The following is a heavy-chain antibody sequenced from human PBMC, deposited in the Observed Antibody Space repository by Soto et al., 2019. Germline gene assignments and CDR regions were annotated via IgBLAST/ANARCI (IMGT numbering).Heavy chain of an antibody. V-gene: IGHV3-48*02. D-gene: IGHD2-15*01. CDR2: ISGSSSPI. CDR1: GFTFSTYG. CDR3: ARFCSGGACYPSRYFYAMDV. Sequence: HPGGSVGLSCAASGFTFSTYGMNWFRLAPGKGLEWISYISGSSSPIYYADSVKGRFTISRDNAKNSLFLQMNSLRDEDTAVYYCARFCSGGACYPSRYFYAMDVWGQGTTVTVSS. J-gene: IGHJ6*02.